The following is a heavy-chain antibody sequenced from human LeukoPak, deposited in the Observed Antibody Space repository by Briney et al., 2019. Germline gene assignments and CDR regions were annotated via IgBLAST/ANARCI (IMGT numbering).Heavy chain of an antibody. V-gene: IGHV3-33*01. CDR1: GFNFSSYG. CDR2: IWFDGSNI. D-gene: IGHD6-19*01. Sequence: GGSLRLSCAASGFNFSSYGMHWVRQAPGKGLEWVTSIWFDGSNIHYADSVKGRVIISRDNSKSALYLQMNSLRAEDTAIYYCARDSLPMAVTGPFDHWGQGALVTISS. J-gene: IGHJ4*02. CDR3: ARDSLPMAVTGPFDH.